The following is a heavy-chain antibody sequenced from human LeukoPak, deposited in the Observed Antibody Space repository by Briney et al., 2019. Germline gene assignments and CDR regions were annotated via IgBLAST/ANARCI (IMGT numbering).Heavy chain of an antibody. J-gene: IGHJ4*02. CDR1: GGSIRSGSYY. Sequence: SQTLSLTCTVSGGSIRSGSYYWSWLRQPAGKGLEWIGRIYTSGNTNYNPPLKSRVTISVDTSKNQFSLKLSSVTAADTAVYYCARAFDYWGQGTLVTVSS. V-gene: IGHV4-61*02. CDR3: ARAFDY. CDR2: IYTSGNT.